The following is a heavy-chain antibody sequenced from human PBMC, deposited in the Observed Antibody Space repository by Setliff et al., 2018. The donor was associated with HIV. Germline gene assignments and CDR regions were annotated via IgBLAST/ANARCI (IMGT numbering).Heavy chain of an antibody. V-gene: IGHV1-69*13. CDR3: ARGVDGSYRKFFDN. Sequence: ASVKVSCKASGGFFSSYGLSWVRQAPGQGLEWMGGIMPIFGTANYAQKFQGRVTIIADASTNTVNMELSSLRSEDTAVYYCARGVDGSYRKFFDNWGQGTLVTVSS. D-gene: IGHD1-26*01. J-gene: IGHJ4*02. CDR1: GGFFSSYG. CDR2: IMPIFGTA.